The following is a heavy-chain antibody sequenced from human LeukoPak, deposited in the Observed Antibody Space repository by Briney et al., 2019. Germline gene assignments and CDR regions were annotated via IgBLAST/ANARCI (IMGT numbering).Heavy chain of an antibody. V-gene: IGHV1-69*05. CDR3: ARVYCSSTSCYRHFDY. Sequence: SVKVSCKASGGTFISYAISWVRQAPGQGLEWMGGIIPIFGTANYAQKFQGRVTITTDESTSTAYMELSSLRSEDTAVYYCARVYCSSTSCYRHFDYWGQGTLVTVSS. CDR2: IIPIFGTA. J-gene: IGHJ4*02. D-gene: IGHD2-2*01. CDR1: GGTFISYA.